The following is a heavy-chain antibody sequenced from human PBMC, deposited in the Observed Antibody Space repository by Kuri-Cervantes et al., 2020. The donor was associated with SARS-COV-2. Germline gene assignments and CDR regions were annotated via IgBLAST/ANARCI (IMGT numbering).Heavy chain of an antibody. CDR2: IYPGDSDT. V-gene: IGHV5-51*01. CDR3: AIPRRDYGSGSRYGGFDY. Sequence: GESLKISCKGSGYSFTSNWIGWVRQMPGKGLEWMGIIYPGDSDTRYSPSFQGQVTISADKSISTAYLQWSSLKASDTAMYYCAIPRRDYGSGSRYGGFDYWGQGTLVTVSS. J-gene: IGHJ4*02. D-gene: IGHD3-10*01. CDR1: GYSFTSNW.